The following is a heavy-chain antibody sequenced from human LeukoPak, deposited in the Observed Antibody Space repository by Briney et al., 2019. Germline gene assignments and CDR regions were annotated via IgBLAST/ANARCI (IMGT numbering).Heavy chain of an antibody. J-gene: IGHJ5*02. Sequence: SETLSLTCAVYGGSFSGYYWSWIRQPPGKGLEWIGEINHSGSTNYNPSLKSRVTISVDTSKNQFSLKLSSVTAADTAVYYCAKTRAMVLGVITGHNWFDPWGQGTLVTVSS. D-gene: IGHD3-10*01. CDR1: GGSFSGYY. V-gene: IGHV4-34*01. CDR2: INHSGST. CDR3: AKTRAMVLGVITGHNWFDP.